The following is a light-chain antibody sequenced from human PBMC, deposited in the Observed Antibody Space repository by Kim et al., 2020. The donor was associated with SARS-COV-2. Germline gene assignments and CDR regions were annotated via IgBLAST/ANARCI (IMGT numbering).Light chain of an antibody. CDR2: AAT. Sequence: ASTGDRITITCRASQGSSSYLAWYQQHPGNAPKLLIYAATTLKGRVPSRFGGSASGTDFTLTISWLQAEYFATYCCQQNNSYPRTFGQGTKVDIK. CDR1: QGSSSY. V-gene: IGKV1-8*01. CDR3: QQNNSYPRT. J-gene: IGKJ1*01.